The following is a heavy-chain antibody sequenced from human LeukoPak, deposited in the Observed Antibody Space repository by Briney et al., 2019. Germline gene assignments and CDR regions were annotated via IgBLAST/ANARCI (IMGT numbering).Heavy chain of an antibody. J-gene: IGHJ4*02. CDR3: ARNITSLIPAGYLDY. D-gene: IGHD2-2*01. CDR1: GGSIGSGRYY. V-gene: IGHV4-39*01. CDR2: IYNTWST. Sequence: SETLSLTCSVSGGSIGSGRYYWAWIRQPPGKGLEWIGSIYNTWSTSYNPSLKSRVTMSVDTSKDQFSLRLSSVTAADTAVYYCARNITSLIPAGYLDYCGQGTLVTVSS.